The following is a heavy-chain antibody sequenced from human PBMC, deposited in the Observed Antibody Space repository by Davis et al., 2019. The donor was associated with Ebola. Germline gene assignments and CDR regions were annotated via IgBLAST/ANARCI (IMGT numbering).Heavy chain of an antibody. D-gene: IGHD3-3*01. CDR1: GGTFSSYA. CDR3: ARDRYLEWLLLASLDYYYGMDV. CDR2: ISAYNGNT. J-gene: IGHJ6*02. V-gene: IGHV1-18*01. Sequence: ASVKVSCKASGGTFSSYAISWVRQAPGQGLEWMGWISAYNGNTNYAQKLQGRVTMTTETSTSTAYMELRSLRSDDTAVYYCARDRYLEWLLLASLDYYYGMDVWGQGTTVTVSS.